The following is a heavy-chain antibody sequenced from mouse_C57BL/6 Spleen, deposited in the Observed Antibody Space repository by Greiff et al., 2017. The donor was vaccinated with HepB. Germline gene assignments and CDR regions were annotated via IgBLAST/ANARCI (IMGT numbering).Heavy chain of an antibody. V-gene: IGHV1-64*01. CDR3: ARELYYGSSLDY. D-gene: IGHD1-1*01. CDR1: GYTFTSYW. J-gene: IGHJ2*01. Sequence: VQLQQPGAELVKPGASVKLSCKASGYTFTSYWMHWVKQRPGQGLEWIGMIHPNSGSTNYNEKFKSEATLTVDKSSSTAYMQLSSLTSEDSAVYYCARELYYGSSLDYWGQGTTLTVSS. CDR2: IHPNSGST.